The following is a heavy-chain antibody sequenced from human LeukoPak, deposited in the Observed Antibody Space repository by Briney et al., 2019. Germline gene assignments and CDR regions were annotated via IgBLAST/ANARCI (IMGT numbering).Heavy chain of an antibody. D-gene: IGHD1-26*01. J-gene: IGHJ4*02. CDR3: ARGSNSGSFRPDF. Sequence: SETPSLTCTVSGGSISSYYWSWIRQPPGKGLEWIGYTYYSGSTNYNPSLKSRVTISVDTSKNQFSLKLSSVTAADTAVYYCARGSNSGSFRPDFWGQGTLVTVSS. V-gene: IGHV4-59*08. CDR1: GGSISSYY. CDR2: TYYSGST.